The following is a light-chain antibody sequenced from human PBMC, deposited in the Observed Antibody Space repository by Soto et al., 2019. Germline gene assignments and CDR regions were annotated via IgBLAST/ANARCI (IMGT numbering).Light chain of an antibody. CDR3: QHYGSSPEWT. Sequence: EIVLTQSPGTLSLSPGERATLSCRASQSVSNNYLAWYQHKPGQAPRLLIYGEFSRATGIPDRFSGSGSGTDFTLTISRLEPEDFAVYYCQHYGSSPEWTFGQGTKVDIK. V-gene: IGKV3-20*01. J-gene: IGKJ1*01. CDR1: QSVSNNY. CDR2: GEF.